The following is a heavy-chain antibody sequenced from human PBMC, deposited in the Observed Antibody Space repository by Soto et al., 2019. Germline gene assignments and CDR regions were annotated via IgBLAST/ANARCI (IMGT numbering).Heavy chain of an antibody. J-gene: IGHJ5*02. V-gene: IGHV1-69*08. CDR2: IIPILGIA. CDR1: GGTFSSYT. Sequence: QVQLVQSGAEVKKPGSSVKVSCKASGGTFSSYTISWVRQAPGQGLEWMGRIIPILGIANYAQKFQGRVTITADKSTSTAYRKLSSLKSEDTAGYYCARETGDAYNSWGQGTLVTVSS. CDR3: ARETGDAYNS. D-gene: IGHD1-1*01.